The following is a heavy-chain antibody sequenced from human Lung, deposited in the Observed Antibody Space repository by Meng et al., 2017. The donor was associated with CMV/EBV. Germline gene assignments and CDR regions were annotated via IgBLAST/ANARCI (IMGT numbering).Heavy chain of an antibody. V-gene: IGHV3-7*01. J-gene: IGHJ6*02. CDR1: GFTFSSYW. CDR3: ARDGTLSPYYYYGRDV. CDR2: INQDGNEE. Sequence: GESXKISCAASGFTFSSYWMSWVRQAPGKGLEWVANINQDGNEEYYVDSLKGRFTISRDNAKNSLYLQMTSLRAEDTAVYYCARDGTLSPYYYYGRDVVGQGXTVTVSS.